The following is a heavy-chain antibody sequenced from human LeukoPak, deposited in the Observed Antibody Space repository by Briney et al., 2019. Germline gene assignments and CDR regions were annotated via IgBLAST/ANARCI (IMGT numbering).Heavy chain of an antibody. CDR1: GFTFDDYA. J-gene: IGHJ4*02. Sequence: GGSLRLSCVASGFTFDDYAVHWVRQAPGKGLEWVSAMSWNGDNIAYADSVKGRFTISRDNAKNSLYLQMNSLRPEDTALYYCAKYGSSHSNMLTAYDYWGQGTLVTVSS. CDR2: MSWNGDNI. D-gene: IGHD3-16*01. V-gene: IGHV3-9*01. CDR3: AKYGSSHSNMLTAYDY.